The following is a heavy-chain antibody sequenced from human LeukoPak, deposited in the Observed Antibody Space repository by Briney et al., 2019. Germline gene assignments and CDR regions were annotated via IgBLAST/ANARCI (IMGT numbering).Heavy chain of an antibody. V-gene: IGHV4-34*01. CDR1: GGSFSGYY. Sequence: KTSETLSLTCAVYGGSFSGYYWSWIRQPPGKGLEWIGEINHSGSTNYNPSLKSRVNISVDTSKHQFSLKLSSVTAADTAVYYCARGQRDGYNFDYWGQGTLVTVSS. J-gene: IGHJ4*02. CDR2: INHSGST. CDR3: ARGQRDGYNFDY. D-gene: IGHD5-24*01.